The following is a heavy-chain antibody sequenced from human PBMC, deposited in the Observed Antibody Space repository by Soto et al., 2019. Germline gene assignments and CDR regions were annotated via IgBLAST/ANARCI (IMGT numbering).Heavy chain of an antibody. J-gene: IGHJ4*02. V-gene: IGHV1-24*01. D-gene: IGHD6-19*01. CDR1: GDTLTELS. Sequence: QIQLVQSGAEVKKPEASVNVSCKVSGDTLTELSVYWVRQAPGEGLQWVGGFHPETGEAVYAQNFQGRLTMTEDTSTNVAYMELSSLTSQDTAVYYCATDPYSAWSGDFDYWGQGTLVTVSS. CDR3: ATDPYSAWSGDFDY. CDR2: FHPETGEA.